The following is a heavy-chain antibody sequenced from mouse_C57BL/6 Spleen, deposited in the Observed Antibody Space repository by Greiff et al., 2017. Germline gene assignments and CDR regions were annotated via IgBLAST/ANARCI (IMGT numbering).Heavy chain of an antibody. CDR2: INPSTGGT. V-gene: IGHV1-42*01. CDR1: GYSFTGYY. J-gene: IGHJ2*01. Sequence: EVKLQESGPELVKPGASVKISCKASGYSFTGYYMNWVKQSPEKSLEWIGEINPSTGGTTYNQKFKAKATLTVDKSSSTAYMQLKSLTSEDSAVYYCARAAGYFDYWGQGTTLTVSS. CDR3: ARAAGYFDY.